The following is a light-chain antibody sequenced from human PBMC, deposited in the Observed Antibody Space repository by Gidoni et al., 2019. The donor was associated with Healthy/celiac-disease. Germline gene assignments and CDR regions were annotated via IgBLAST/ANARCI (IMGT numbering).Light chain of an antibody. CDR2: WAS. Sequence: IVMTQSPDSLAVSLGERATINCKSSQSVLYSSNNKNYLAWYQQKPGRPPKLLIYWASTRASGVPDRFSGSGSGTDFTLTISSLQAEDVAVYYCQQYYSTPMYTFGQGTKLEIK. CDR3: QQYYSTPMYT. V-gene: IGKV4-1*01. CDR1: QSVLYSSNNKNY. J-gene: IGKJ2*01.